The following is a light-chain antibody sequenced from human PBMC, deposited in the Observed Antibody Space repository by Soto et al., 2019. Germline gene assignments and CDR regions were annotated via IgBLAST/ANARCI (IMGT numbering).Light chain of an antibody. CDR1: QSVSSSY. CDR2: GAS. CDR3: QQYGSSPHT. V-gene: IGKV3-20*01. J-gene: IGKJ2*01. Sequence: EIVLTQSPGTLSLSPGERATLSCRASQSVSSSYLAWYQQKPGQAPRLLIYGASSRATGIPDRFSGSGSGTDFTLTISRLEPDDFAGYYCQQYGSSPHTFGAGTKLEIK.